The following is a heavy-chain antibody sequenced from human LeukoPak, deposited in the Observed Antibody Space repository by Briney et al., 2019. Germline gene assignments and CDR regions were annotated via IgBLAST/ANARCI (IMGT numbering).Heavy chain of an antibody. D-gene: IGHD3-16*01. CDR1: GGSISSGDYY. Sequence: SETLSLTCTVSGGSISSGDYYWSWIRQPPGKGLEWIGYIYYSGGTYSNPSLKSRVIMSVDTSKNQFSLKLSSVTAADTAVYYCARDRGGYGAQQDYWGQGTQVTVSS. V-gene: IGHV4-30-4*08. J-gene: IGHJ4*02. CDR3: ARDRGGYGAQQDY. CDR2: IYYSGGT.